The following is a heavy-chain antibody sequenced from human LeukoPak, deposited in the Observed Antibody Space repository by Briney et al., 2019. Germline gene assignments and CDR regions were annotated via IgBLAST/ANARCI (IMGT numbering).Heavy chain of an antibody. CDR2: IIPILGIA. Sequence: SVKVSCKASGGTFSSYAISWVRQAPGQGLEWMGRIIPILGIANYAQKFQGRVTITADKSTSTAYMELSSLRSEDTAVYYCARVRIVPAAMRYYYYGMDVWGQGTTVTVSS. D-gene: IGHD2-2*01. CDR1: GGTFSSYA. CDR3: ARVRIVPAAMRYYYYGMDV. J-gene: IGHJ6*02. V-gene: IGHV1-69*04.